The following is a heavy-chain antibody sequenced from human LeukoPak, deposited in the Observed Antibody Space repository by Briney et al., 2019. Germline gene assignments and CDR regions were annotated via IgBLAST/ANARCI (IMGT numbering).Heavy chain of an antibody. CDR3: ARPPPCGGDCYPTWFDP. CDR1: GGSISSYY. Sequence: SESLSLTCTVSGGSISSYYWRWIRQPPGKGLEWIGYIYYSGSTNYNPSLKSRVTISVDTSKNQFSLKLSSVTAADTAVYYCARPPPCGGDCYPTWFDPWGQGTLVTVSS. CDR2: IYYSGST. J-gene: IGHJ5*02. V-gene: IGHV4-59*08. D-gene: IGHD2-21*02.